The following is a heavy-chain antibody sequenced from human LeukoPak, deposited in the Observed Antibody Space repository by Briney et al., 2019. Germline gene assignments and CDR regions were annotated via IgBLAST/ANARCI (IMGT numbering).Heavy chain of an antibody. Sequence: SETLSLTCTVSGGSISSYYWSWIRQPPGKGLEWIGYIYYSGSTNYNPSLKSRVTMSVDTSKNQFSLKLSSVTAADTAVYYCVTFGELTSDYWGQGTLVTVSS. J-gene: IGHJ4*02. V-gene: IGHV4-59*08. D-gene: IGHD3-10*01. CDR2: IYYSGST. CDR1: GGSISSYY. CDR3: VTFGELTSDY.